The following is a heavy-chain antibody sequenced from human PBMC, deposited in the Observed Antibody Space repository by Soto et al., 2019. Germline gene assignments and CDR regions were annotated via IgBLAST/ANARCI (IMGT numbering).Heavy chain of an antibody. CDR1: GFIFSNYY. J-gene: IGHJ4*02. CDR2: ISTTGSTK. Sequence: QVQLVESGGGLVKPGGSLRLSCAASGFIFSNYYMSWIRQAPGKGLEWVSYISTTGSTKHYADPVKGRFTISRDNAKNSLYLQMNILRAEDTAVYYCARDQDYGDYTDYWGQGTLVTVSS. V-gene: IGHV3-11*01. CDR3: ARDQDYGDYTDY. D-gene: IGHD4-17*01.